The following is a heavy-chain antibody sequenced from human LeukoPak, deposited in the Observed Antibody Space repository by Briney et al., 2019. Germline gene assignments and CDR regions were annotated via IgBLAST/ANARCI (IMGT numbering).Heavy chain of an antibody. CDR1: GGSFSGYY. CDR2: ISYSGST. V-gene: IGHV4-59*08. D-gene: IGHD3-9*01. CDR3: ARGYYDILTGLGYFDL. J-gene: IGHJ2*01. Sequence: SETLSLTCAVYGGSFSGYYWSWIRQPPGKGLEWIGYISYSGSTNYNPSLKSRVTISVDTSKNQFSLKLSSVTAADTAVYYCARGYYDILTGLGYFDLWGRGTLVTVSS.